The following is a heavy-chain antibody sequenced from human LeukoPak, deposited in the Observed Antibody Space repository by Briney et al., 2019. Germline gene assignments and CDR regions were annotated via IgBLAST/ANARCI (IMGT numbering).Heavy chain of an antibody. CDR1: DYTFTNYG. Sequence: GASVKVSCKASDYTFTNYGISWVRQAPGQGLEWMGWISSYNDKTYYAQKFQGRVTVTTDTSTTTAYMDLRSLRSDDTAVYYCARTNLDCKNGVCYDYWGQGTPVTVSS. CDR3: ARTNLDCKNGVCYDY. D-gene: IGHD2-8*01. J-gene: IGHJ4*02. CDR2: ISSYNDKT. V-gene: IGHV1-18*01.